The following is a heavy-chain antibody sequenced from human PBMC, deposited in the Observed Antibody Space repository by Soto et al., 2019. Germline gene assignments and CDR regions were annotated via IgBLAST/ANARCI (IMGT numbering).Heavy chain of an antibody. D-gene: IGHD2-21*01. CDR3: ARAAGLLAKGAWDI. CDR2: IKPDGSEK. J-gene: IGHJ3*02. CDR1: GITMDRFG. Sequence: GLLRVWSAASGITMDRFGRRRVRKATRKGLEWVDNIKPDGSEKYYVDSVKGRFTISRDNAKNSLYLQMNSLRAEDTDVYYWARAAGLLAKGAWDIWGKGTMIT. V-gene: IGHV3-7*04.